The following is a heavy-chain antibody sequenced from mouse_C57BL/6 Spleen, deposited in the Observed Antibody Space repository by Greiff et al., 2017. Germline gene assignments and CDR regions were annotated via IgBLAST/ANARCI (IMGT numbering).Heavy chain of an antibody. CDR2: FHPYNDDT. Sequence: QVQLKESGAELVKPGASVKMSCKASGYTFTTYPIEWMKQNHGKSLEWIGNFHPYNDDTKYNEKFKGKATLTVEKSSSTVYLELSRLTSDDTAVYCCARGGGYYAMDYWGQGTSVTVSS. CDR3: ARGGGYYAMDY. V-gene: IGHV1-47*01. J-gene: IGHJ4*01. CDR1: GYTFTTYP.